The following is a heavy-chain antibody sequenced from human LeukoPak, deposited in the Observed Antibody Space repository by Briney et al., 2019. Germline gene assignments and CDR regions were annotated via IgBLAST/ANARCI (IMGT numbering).Heavy chain of an antibody. CDR1: GYTFTSYD. V-gene: IGHV1-8*03. J-gene: IGHJ4*02. CDR2: MDPNSGNT. D-gene: IGHD5-24*01. CDR3: AREMATSRHFDY. Sequence: GASVKVSCKASGYTFTSYDINWVRQATGQGLEWMGWMDPNSGNTGYAQKFQGRVTITRNTSISTAYMELSSLRSEDTAVYYCAREMATSRHFDYWGQGTLVTVSS.